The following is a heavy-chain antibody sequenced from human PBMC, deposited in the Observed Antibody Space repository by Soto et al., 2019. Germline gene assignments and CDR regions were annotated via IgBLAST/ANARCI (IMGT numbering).Heavy chain of an antibody. CDR3: AAPDGSGHDLDAFDI. D-gene: IGHD5-12*01. CDR2: IIPILGIA. Sequence: QVQLVQSGAEVKKPGSSVKVSCKASGGTFSSYTISWVRQAPGQGLEWMGRIIPILGIANYAQKFQGRVTITADKSTSTAYMELSSLRSEDTAVYYCAAPDGSGHDLDAFDIWGQGTMVTVSS. V-gene: IGHV1-69*02. J-gene: IGHJ3*02. CDR1: GGTFSSYT.